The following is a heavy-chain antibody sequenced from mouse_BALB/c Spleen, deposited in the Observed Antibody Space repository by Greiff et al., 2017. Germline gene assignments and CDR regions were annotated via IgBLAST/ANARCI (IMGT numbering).Heavy chain of an antibody. V-gene: IGHV1S137*01. D-gene: IGHD1-1*02. Sequence: VKLQESGAELVRPGVSVKISCKGSGYTFPDYAMHWVKQSHAKSLEWIGVISTYYGDASYNQKFKGKATMTVDKSSSTAYMELARLTSEDSAIYYCARWDYGDAMDYWGQGTSVTVSS. CDR1: GYTFPDYA. J-gene: IGHJ4*01. CDR2: ISTYYGDA. CDR3: ARWDYGDAMDY.